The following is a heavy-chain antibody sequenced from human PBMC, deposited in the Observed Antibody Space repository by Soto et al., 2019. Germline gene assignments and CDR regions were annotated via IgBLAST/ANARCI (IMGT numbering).Heavy chain of an antibody. Sequence: GGSLRLSCAASGFTFSSYSMNWVRQAPGKGLEWVSSISSSSSYIYYADSVKGRFTISRDNAKNSLYLQMNSLRAEDTAVYYCARVYCSGGSCQQTDDAFDIWGQGTMVTVSS. CDR2: ISSSSSYI. J-gene: IGHJ3*02. CDR3: ARVYCSGGSCQQTDDAFDI. CDR1: GFTFSSYS. V-gene: IGHV3-21*01. D-gene: IGHD2-15*01.